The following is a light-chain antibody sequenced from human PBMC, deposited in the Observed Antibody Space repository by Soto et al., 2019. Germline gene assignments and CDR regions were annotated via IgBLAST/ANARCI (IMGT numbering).Light chain of an antibody. CDR3: NSYTTSSTLV. V-gene: IGLV2-14*03. Sequence: QSVLTQPASVSGSPGQSITISCTGTSSDVGSYKYVSWYQQHPGKAPKLMIYDVSNRPSGVSNRFSGSKSGNTASLTISGLRAEDEADSYCNSYTTSSTLVFGPGTKVTVL. J-gene: IGLJ1*01. CDR2: DVS. CDR1: SSDVGSYKY.